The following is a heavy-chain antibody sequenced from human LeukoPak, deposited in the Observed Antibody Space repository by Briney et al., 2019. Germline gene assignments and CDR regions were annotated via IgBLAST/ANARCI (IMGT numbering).Heavy chain of an antibody. V-gene: IGHV3-23*01. J-gene: IGHJ6*03. CDR2: ISGSGGSI. CDR3: ARGGLTIFGVVNYMDV. Sequence: SGGSLRLSCAASGFTFSSYAMSWVRQAPGKGLEWVSAISGSGGSIYYADSVKGRFTISRDNSKNTLYLQMNSLRAEDTALYYCARGGLTIFGVVNYMDVWGKGTTVTVSS. CDR1: GFTFSSYA. D-gene: IGHD3-3*01.